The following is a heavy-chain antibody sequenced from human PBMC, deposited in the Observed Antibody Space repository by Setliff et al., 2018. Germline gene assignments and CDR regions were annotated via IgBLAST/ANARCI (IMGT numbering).Heavy chain of an antibody. Sequence: SETLSLTCTVSGGSVSRHYWSWIRQPPGKGLAWIGYISYTGTTNYNPSLRSRVTISIDTTKNQFSLDLNYVTAAGTAVYYCVRGPHRSDYDFWSGYSPTYNYYMDVWGKGTAVTVSS. V-gene: IGHV4-59*02. D-gene: IGHD3-3*01. CDR2: ISYTGTT. CDR1: GGSVSRHY. J-gene: IGHJ6*03. CDR3: VRGPHRSDYDFWSGYSPTYNYYMDV.